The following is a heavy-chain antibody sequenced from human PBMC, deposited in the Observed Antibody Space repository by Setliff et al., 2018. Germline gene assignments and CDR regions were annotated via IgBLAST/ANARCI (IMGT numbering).Heavy chain of an antibody. J-gene: IGHJ5*02. D-gene: IGHD4-17*01. CDR1: GFTLRHFA. Sequence: GGSLRLSCAASGFTLRHFAVTWVRQTPGRGLEWVSSITGSGDITKYGDSVRGRFTISRDNSKNTVYLQMNSLRAEDTAKYFCSRDPNGDYVGAFDPWGQGILVTVSS. V-gene: IGHV3-23*01. CDR3: SRDPNGDYVGAFDP. CDR2: ITGSGDIT.